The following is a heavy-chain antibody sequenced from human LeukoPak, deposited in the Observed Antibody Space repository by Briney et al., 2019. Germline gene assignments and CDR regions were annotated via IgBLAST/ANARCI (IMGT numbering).Heavy chain of an antibody. CDR1: GYSINNYW. CDR3: ARQEYCSGGSCYTWFDP. CDR2: IYPADSDI. V-gene: IGHV5-51*01. D-gene: IGHD2-15*01. J-gene: IGHJ5*02. Sequence: GESLRISCKGSGYSINNYWIGWVRQMPGKGLEWMGIIYPADSDIRYSPSFQGQVTISADKSISTAYLQWSSLKASDTAIYYCARQEYCSGGSCYTWFDPWGQGTLVIVSS.